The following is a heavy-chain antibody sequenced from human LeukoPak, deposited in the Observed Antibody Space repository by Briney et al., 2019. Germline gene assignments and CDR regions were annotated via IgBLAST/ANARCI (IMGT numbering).Heavy chain of an antibody. CDR3: ARDPTVVRARGFDY. J-gene: IGHJ4*02. V-gene: IGHV3-33*08. D-gene: IGHD3-10*01. CDR2: IWYDGSNK. CDR1: GFTFSRYA. Sequence: GGSLRLSCAASGFTFSRYAMHWVRQAPGKGLEWVAVIWYDGSNKYYADSVKGRFTISRDNSKNTLYLQMNSLRAEDTAVYYCARDPTVVRARGFDYWGQGTLVTVSS.